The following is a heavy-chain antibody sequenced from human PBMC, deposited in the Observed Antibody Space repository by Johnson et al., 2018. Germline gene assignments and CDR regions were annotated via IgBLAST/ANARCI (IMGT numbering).Heavy chain of an antibody. Sequence: VQLVESGGGLVQPGGSLRLSCAASGFTFSSYAMSWVRQAPGKGLEWVSAISGSGCSTYYADSVKGRFTISRDNSKNTLYLQMNSLRAEDTAVYYCAKDINYYDSSGYYYYYYMDVWGKGTTVTVSS. D-gene: IGHD3-22*01. CDR3: AKDINYYDSSGYYYYYYMDV. J-gene: IGHJ6*03. CDR2: ISGSGCST. V-gene: IGHV3-23*04. CDR1: GFTFSSYA.